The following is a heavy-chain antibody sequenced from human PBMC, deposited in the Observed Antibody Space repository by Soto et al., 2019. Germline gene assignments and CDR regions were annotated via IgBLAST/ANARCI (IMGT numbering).Heavy chain of an antibody. V-gene: IGHV4-4*02. CDR2: IYHTGDT. J-gene: IGHJ6*03. CDR1: GSSVRNSNW. D-gene: IGHD1-1*01. Sequence: QVQLQESGPGLVKPSGTLSLTCVVSGSSVRNSNWWTWVRQPPGKGLERIGEIYHTGDTNYNPSLMSRVTISIDKSRNQSSLRLGSVTAADTAVYFCARNGIYYYYMDVWGRGTTVTVSS. CDR3: ARNGIYYYYMDV.